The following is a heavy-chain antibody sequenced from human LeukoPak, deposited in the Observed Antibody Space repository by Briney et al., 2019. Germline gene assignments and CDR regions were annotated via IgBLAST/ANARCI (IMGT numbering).Heavy chain of an antibody. J-gene: IGHJ5*02. CDR3: AREEAIVTFGIGRSAHNWFDP. D-gene: IGHD2-15*01. V-gene: IGHV4-30-4*01. Sequence: SETLSLTCTVSGGSISSRDYYWSWIRQPPGKGLEWIGYISDSGSTRYNPSLKSRVIISVDTSNNHFPLKLTSATAADTAIYYCAREEAIVTFGIGRSAHNWFDPWGQGTLVTVSS. CDR2: ISDSGST. CDR1: GGSISSRDYY.